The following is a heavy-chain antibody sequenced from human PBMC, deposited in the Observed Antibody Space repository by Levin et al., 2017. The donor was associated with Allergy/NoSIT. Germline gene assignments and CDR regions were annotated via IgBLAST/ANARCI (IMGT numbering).Heavy chain of an antibody. V-gene: IGHV1-2*06. CDR1: GFPFVAYY. D-gene: IGHD2/OR15-2a*01. J-gene: IGHJ4*02. CDR3: ARANVGVGDKEDYLFDL. Sequence: GESLKISCKASGFPFVAYYMHWVRQAPGQGLEWIGQTNPTSGATVYGERFQGRVSLTRDMSLGLDYLELSGLTSADTAGYFCARANVGVGDKEDYLFDLWGQGTLVTVS. CDR2: TNPTSGAT.